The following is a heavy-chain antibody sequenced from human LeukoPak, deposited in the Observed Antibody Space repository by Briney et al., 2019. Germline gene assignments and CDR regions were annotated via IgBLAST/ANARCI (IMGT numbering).Heavy chain of an antibody. D-gene: IGHD3-16*01. CDR1: GFTFNTYA. Sequence: GGSLRLSCAASGFTFNTYAMIWVRQAPGKGLEWVSGISGSAGSTYYADSVKGRFIISRDNSKNTLYLQMNSLRAEDTAVYYCAKDNMITLDGVQDYWGQGTLVTVSS. J-gene: IGHJ4*02. V-gene: IGHV3-23*01. CDR2: ISGSAGST. CDR3: AKDNMITLDGVQDY.